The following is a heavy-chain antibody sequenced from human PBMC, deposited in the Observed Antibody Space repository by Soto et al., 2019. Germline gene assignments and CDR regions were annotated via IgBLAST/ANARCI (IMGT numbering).Heavy chain of an antibody. CDR1: GFTFSSYA. CDR2: ISGSGGST. CDR3: AKDGSAAAYNWFDP. Sequence: PGGSLRLSCAASGFTFSSYAMSWVRQAPGKGLEWVSAISGSGGSTYYADSVKGRFTISRDNSKNTLYLQMNSLRAEDTAGYYFAKDGSAAAYNWFDPWGQGTLVTVSS. D-gene: IGHD6-13*01. J-gene: IGHJ5*02. V-gene: IGHV3-23*01.